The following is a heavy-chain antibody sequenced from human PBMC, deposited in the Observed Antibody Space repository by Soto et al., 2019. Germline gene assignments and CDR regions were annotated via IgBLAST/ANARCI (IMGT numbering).Heavy chain of an antibody. Sequence: SETLSLTCTVSGGPISSSSYYWGWIRQPPGKGLEWIGSIYYSGSTYYNPSLKSRVTISVDTSKNQFSLKLSSVTAADTAVYYCARVAITLVRGVSFYYYYGMDVWGQGTTVTVSS. CDR2: IYYSGST. V-gene: IGHV4-39*01. J-gene: IGHJ6*02. D-gene: IGHD3-10*01. CDR3: ARVAITLVRGVSFYYYYGMDV. CDR1: GGPISSSSYY.